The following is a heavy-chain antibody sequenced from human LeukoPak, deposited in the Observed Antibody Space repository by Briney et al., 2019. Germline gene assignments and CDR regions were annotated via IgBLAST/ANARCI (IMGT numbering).Heavy chain of an antibody. J-gene: IGHJ6*03. CDR2: IYTSGST. D-gene: IGHD3-3*01. CDR1: GGSISSYY. CDR3: ARDAYYDFWSGYSVSYYYMDV. V-gene: IGHV4-4*07. Sequence: SETLSLACTVSGGSISSYYWSWIRQPAGKGLEWIGRIYTSGSTNYNPSLKSRVTMSVDTSKNQFSLKLSSVTAADTAVYYCARDAYYDFWSGYSVSYYYMDVWGKGTTVTVSS.